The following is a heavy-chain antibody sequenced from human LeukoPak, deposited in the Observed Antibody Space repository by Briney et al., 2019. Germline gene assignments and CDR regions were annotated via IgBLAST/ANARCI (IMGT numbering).Heavy chain of an antibody. CDR1: GFTSSSYW. CDR2: INSDGSNT. V-gene: IGHV3-74*01. CDR3: ARFADYYDSSGYYYDY. D-gene: IGHD3-22*01. J-gene: IGHJ4*02. Sequence: GGSLRLSCAASGFTSSSYWMHWVRQSPGKGLVWVSRINSDGSNTNYADSVKGRFTMSRDNAKNTLYLQMNSLRAEDTAVYYCARFADYYDSSGYYYDYWGQGTLVTVSS.